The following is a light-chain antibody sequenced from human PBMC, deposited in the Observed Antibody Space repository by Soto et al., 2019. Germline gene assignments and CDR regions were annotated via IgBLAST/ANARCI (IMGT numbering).Light chain of an antibody. CDR1: SSNIANNY. V-gene: IGLV1-51*02. Sequence: QSVLTQPPSVSAAPGQKVTISCSGSSSNIANNYVSWYQQLPGTAPKLLIYENNKRPSCIPDRFSGSKSGTSATLGITGLQTGDEADYYCGTWDSSLSAVVFGGGTKLTVL. CDR3: GTWDSSLSAVV. J-gene: IGLJ2*01. CDR2: ENN.